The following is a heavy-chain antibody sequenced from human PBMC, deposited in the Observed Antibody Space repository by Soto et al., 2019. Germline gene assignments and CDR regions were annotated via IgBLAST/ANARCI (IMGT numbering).Heavy chain of an antibody. CDR1: GFTFDDYA. J-gene: IGHJ5*02. CDR2: ISWNSGSI. CDR3: AKDRAKQNEQWLGWFDP. D-gene: IGHD6-19*01. Sequence: QPGGSLRLSCAASGFTFDDYAMHWVRQAPGKGLEWVSGISWNSGSIGYADSVKGRFTISRDNAKNSLYLQMNSLRAEDTALYYCAKDRAKQNEQWLGWFDPWGQGTLVTVSS. V-gene: IGHV3-9*01.